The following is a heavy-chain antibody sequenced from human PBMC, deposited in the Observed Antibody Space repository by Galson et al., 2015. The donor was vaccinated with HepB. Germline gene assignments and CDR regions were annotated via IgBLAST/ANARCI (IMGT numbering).Heavy chain of an antibody. CDR1: GYTFTGYY. V-gene: IGHV1-2*02. D-gene: IGHD2-15*01. J-gene: IGHJ4*02. Sequence: SVKVSCKASGYTFTGYYMHWVRQAPGQGLEWMGWINPNSGGTNYAQKFQGRATMTRDTSISTAYMELSRLRSDDTAVYYCAREGGYCSGGSCSSSFDYWGQGTLVTVSS. CDR2: INPNSGGT. CDR3: AREGGYCSGGSCSSSFDY.